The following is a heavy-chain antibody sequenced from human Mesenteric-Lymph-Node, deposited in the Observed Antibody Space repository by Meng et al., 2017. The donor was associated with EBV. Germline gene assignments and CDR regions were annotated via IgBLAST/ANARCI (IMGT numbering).Heavy chain of an antibody. CDR3: ARYLGSSGAFFDF. CDR1: GFIFSAYF. D-gene: IGHD2-15*01. Sequence: QVRLVESGGGLVKPGGSLRLPWAASGFIFSAYFMSWIRQAPGKGLEWVSYISSSGATIYYTDSVKGRFTISRDNAENSLYLEMNSLRAEDTAVYYCARYLGSSGAFFDFWGQGTLVTVSS. J-gene: IGHJ4*02. CDR2: ISSSGATI. V-gene: IGHV3-11*01.